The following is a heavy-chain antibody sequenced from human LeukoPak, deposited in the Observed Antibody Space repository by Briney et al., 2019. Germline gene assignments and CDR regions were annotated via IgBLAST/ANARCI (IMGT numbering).Heavy chain of an antibody. V-gene: IGHV3-74*01. J-gene: IGHJ4*02. CDR3: ATRQGGNPAY. CDR1: GFTVSSNY. D-gene: IGHD1-14*01. CDR2: ITNDGSST. Sequence: GGSLRLSCAASGFTVSSNYMSWVRQAPGKGLVWVSRITNDGSSTTYADSVKGRFTISRDNAKNMLYLQVNSLRAEDTAVYYCATRQGGNPAYRGQGTLVTVSS.